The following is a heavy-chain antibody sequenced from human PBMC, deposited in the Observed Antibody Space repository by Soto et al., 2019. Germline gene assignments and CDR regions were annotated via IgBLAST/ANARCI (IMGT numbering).Heavy chain of an antibody. D-gene: IGHD3-22*01. Sequence: QVQLVQSGAEVKKPGSSVKVSCKASGGTFNNYVVNWVRQAPGQGLEWMGGILPIFATANYAQKFQGRVTITADKSTSTASMELTSLRSEDTAVYYCAGRCDSPTCLGHFDYWGQGTLVTVAS. CDR2: ILPIFATA. CDR1: GGTFNNYV. V-gene: IGHV1-69*06. J-gene: IGHJ4*02. CDR3: AGRCDSPTCLGHFDY.